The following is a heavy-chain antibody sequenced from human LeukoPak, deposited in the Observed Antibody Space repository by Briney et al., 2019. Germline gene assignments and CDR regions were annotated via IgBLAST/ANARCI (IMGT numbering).Heavy chain of an antibody. Sequence: PSETLSLTCTVSGDSISSSSYYWVWLRQPPGKGLEWIATIHYTGSTYYNPSLMSRVTISVDTSKNQFSLKLSSVTAADTAMYYCARYWGPYDNSGAYFDYWGQGTLDTVSS. CDR1: GDSISSSSYY. D-gene: IGHD3-22*01. CDR2: IHYTGST. J-gene: IGHJ4*02. CDR3: ARYWGPYDNSGAYFDY. V-gene: IGHV4-39*01.